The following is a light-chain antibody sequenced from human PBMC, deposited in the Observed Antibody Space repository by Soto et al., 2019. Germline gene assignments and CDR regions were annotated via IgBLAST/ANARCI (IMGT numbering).Light chain of an antibody. CDR1: QSVTSY. CDR2: GAS. CDR3: QQYGSSPLT. Sequence: EIVLTQSPGTLSLSPGEKATLSCRASQSVTSYLAWYQQKPGQAPRLLIFGASGRATGIPDRFSGSGSGTDFTITISRLEPEDFAVYYCQQYGSSPLTFGGGTKVEIK. J-gene: IGKJ4*01. V-gene: IGKV3-20*01.